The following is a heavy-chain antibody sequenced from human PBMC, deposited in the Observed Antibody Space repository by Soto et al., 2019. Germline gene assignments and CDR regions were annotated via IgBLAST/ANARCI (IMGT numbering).Heavy chain of an antibody. CDR1: GGSISSSSYF. Sequence: QLQLQESGTGLVKPSETLSLTCSVSGGSISSSSYFWGWIRQPPGKGLEWIGTIYYSGSTYYNPSLKSRVTISVDTSKNQFSLKLSSVTAADTAVYYCARARIAVAGIGHIDYWGQGTLVTVSS. V-gene: IGHV4-39*01. CDR2: IYYSGST. D-gene: IGHD6-19*01. J-gene: IGHJ4*02. CDR3: ARARIAVAGIGHIDY.